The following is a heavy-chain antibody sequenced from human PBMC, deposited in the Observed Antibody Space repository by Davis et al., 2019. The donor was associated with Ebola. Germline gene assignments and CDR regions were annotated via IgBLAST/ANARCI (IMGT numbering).Heavy chain of an antibody. CDR1: GFTFENFA. CDR3: AKDMSGSYYYTDGMDV. D-gene: IGHD1-26*01. V-gene: IGHV3-9*01. CDR2: ITWNSGRI. Sequence: SLKISCGASGFTFENFAMHWVRQAPGKGLEWVSSITWNSGRIGYADSVKGRFTISRDNAKNSLYLQMNSLRVEDTALYYCAKDMSGSYYYTDGMDVWGQGTTVTVSS. J-gene: IGHJ6*02.